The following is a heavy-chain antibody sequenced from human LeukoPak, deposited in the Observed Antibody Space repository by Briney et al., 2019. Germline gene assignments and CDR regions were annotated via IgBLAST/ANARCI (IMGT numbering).Heavy chain of an antibody. V-gene: IGHV3-48*01. J-gene: IGHJ4*02. Sequence: GGSLRLSCAASGFTFSSYSMNWVRQAPGKGLEWVSYISSSSSTIYYADSVKGRFTISRDNAKNSLYLQMNSLRAEDTAVYYCARDTRTGATTKFDYWGQGTPVTVSS. CDR3: ARDTRTGATTKFDY. CDR1: GFTFSSYS. D-gene: IGHD5-12*01. CDR2: ISSSSSTI.